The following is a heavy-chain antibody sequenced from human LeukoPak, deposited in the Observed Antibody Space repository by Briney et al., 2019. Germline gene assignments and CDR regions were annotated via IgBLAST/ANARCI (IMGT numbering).Heavy chain of an antibody. V-gene: IGHV3-48*02. Sequence: GGSLRLSCAASGFTFSSYSMNWVRQAPGKGLEWVSYISSSSSTIYYADSVKGRVTISRDNAKNSLYLQMNSLRDEDTAVYYCARDSGGSSGWYYFDYWGQGTLVTVSS. CDR2: ISSSSSTI. CDR1: GFTFSSYS. D-gene: IGHD6-13*01. CDR3: ARDSGGSSGWYYFDY. J-gene: IGHJ4*02.